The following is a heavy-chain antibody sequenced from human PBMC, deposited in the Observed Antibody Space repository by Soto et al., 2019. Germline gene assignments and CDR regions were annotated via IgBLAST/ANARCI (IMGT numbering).Heavy chain of an antibody. V-gene: IGHV4-31*03. CDR1: GGSISSGGDY. D-gene: IGHD3-22*01. CDR3: ARGVRDYYYDSSGYPGIDAFDI. Sequence: PSETLSLACTVSGGSISSGGDYWSWIRQHPGKGLEWIGYIYYSGSTYYNPSLKSRVTISVDTSKNQFSLKLSSVTAADTAVYYCARGVRDYYYDSSGYPGIDAFDIWGQGTMVTVSS. J-gene: IGHJ3*02. CDR2: IYYSGST.